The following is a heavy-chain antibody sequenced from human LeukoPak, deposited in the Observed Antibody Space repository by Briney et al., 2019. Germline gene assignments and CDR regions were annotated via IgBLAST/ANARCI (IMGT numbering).Heavy chain of an antibody. D-gene: IGHD6-6*01. V-gene: IGHV1-18*01. CDR3: ATGGQLAY. Sequence: GASVKVSCTASGYTFTSYGISWVRQAPGQGLEWMGWISPYDGNTNYVQKSQGRITMATDTSTSTAYMELTSLRSDDTAVYYCATGGQLAYWGQGTLVTVSS. CDR2: ISPYDGNT. CDR1: GYTFTSYG. J-gene: IGHJ4*02.